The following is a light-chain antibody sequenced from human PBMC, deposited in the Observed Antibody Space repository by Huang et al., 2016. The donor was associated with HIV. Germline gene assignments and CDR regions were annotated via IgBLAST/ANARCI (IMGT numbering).Light chain of an antibody. CDR2: DAS. J-gene: IGKJ4*01. CDR1: QGLSNY. V-gene: IGKV3-11*01. Sequence: EIVLTQSPATLSLSPGVRATLSCMASQGLSNYLAWYQQKPGQAPRLLIYDASNRATGIPARFSGSGSGTDFTLTISSLEPEDFAVYYCQQRGNWQLTFGGGTKVEIK. CDR3: QQRGNWQLT.